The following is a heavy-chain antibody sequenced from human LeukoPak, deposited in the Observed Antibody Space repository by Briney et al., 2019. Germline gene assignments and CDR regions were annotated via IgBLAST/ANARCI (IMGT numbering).Heavy chain of an antibody. CDR1: GYTFTSYG. J-gene: IGHJ4*02. D-gene: IGHD3-9*01. Sequence: GASVKVSCKASGYTFTSYGISWVRQAPGQGLEWMGWISAYNGNTNYAQELQGRVTMTTDTSTSTAYMELRSLRSDDTAVYYCARFRTDYDILTGPYYFDYWGQGTLVTVSS. CDR2: ISAYNGNT. CDR3: ARFRTDYDILTGPYYFDY. V-gene: IGHV1-18*01.